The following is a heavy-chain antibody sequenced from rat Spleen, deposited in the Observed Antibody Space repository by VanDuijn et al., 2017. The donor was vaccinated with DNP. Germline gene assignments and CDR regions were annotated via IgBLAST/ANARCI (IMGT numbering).Heavy chain of an antibody. CDR1: GFTFNNYW. CDR2: ISSSGGST. D-gene: IGHD4-3*01. Sequence: EVQLVESGGGLVQPGRSLKLSCVAFGFTFNNYWMTWIRQVPGKGLEWVASISSSGGSTYHPDSVKGRFTISRDNAKNTLHLQMNSLKSEDTATYYCAKNSGYYFDYWGQGVMVTVSS. J-gene: IGHJ2*01. CDR3: AKNSGYYFDY. V-gene: IGHV5-31*01.